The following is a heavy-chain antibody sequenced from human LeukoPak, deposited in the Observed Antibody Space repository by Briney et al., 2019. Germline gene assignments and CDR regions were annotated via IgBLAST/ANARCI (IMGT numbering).Heavy chain of an antibody. CDR1: GGSISSGDYY. J-gene: IGHJ4*02. Sequence: SETLSLTCTVSGGSISSGDYYWSWIRQPPGKGLEWIGYIYYSGSTYYNPSLKSRVTISVDTSKNQFSLKLNSVTAADTAVYYCAGQGVDGYSYGHGPFDFWGQGTLVTVSS. D-gene: IGHD5-18*01. V-gene: IGHV4-30-4*01. CDR2: IYYSGST. CDR3: AGQGVDGYSYGHGPFDF.